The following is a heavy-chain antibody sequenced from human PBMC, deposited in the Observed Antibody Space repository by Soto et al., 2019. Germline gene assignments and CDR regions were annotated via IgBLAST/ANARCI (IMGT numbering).Heavy chain of an antibody. V-gene: IGHV1-18*01. Sequence: ASVKGSCQASCLSFTSYGISWVGQAPGQGLEWMGWISAYNGNKKYAQKLQGRVTMTTDTSTSTAYMELRSLRSDDTAVYYCARDLGQQLVDYWGQGTLVTVSS. CDR1: CLSFTSYG. J-gene: IGHJ4*02. CDR2: ISAYNGNK. CDR3: ARDLGQQLVDY. D-gene: IGHD6-13*01.